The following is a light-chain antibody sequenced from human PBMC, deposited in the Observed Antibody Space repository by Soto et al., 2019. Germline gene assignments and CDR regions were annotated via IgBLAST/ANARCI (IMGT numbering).Light chain of an antibody. V-gene: IGKV1-39*01. CDR2: AAS. CDR3: QQSHSIPLT. J-gene: IGKJ1*01. CDR1: RSVSNY. Sequence: DIHMTQSPSSLSASLGDRVTITCRASRSVSNYLNWYQQKPGKAPKLLIYAASSLQSGVPSRFSGSGSGTDFTLTIRSLQPEDFATYYCQQSHSIPLTFGQGTKVDIK.